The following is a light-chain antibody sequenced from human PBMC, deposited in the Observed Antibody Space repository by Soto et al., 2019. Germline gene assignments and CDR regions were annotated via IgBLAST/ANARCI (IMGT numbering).Light chain of an antibody. J-gene: IGKJ2*01. Sequence: EIVMTQSPATLSVSPGERVTLSCRASQSVSINLAWYQQKAGQAPRLLIYDASTRATGIPARFSGSGSGTEFTLTISSLQSEDFALYYCQQYKNWPPWYTFGQGTKVEIK. CDR3: QQYKNWPPWYT. V-gene: IGKV3-15*01. CDR1: QSVSIN. CDR2: DAS.